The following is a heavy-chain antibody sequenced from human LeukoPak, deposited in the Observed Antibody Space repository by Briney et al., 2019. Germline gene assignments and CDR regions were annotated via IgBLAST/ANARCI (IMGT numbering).Heavy chain of an antibody. J-gene: IGHJ4*02. CDR1: GFTFGDYA. D-gene: IGHD3-10*01. Sequence: GGSLGLSCTASGFTFGDYAMSWFRQAPGKGLEWVSTISGSGDNTYYADSVKGRFTISRDNSKNTLYLQMNSLRAEDTAVYYCAKVTYGSGTYGAFDYWGQGTLVTVSS. CDR2: ISGSGDNT. V-gene: IGHV3-23*01. CDR3: AKVTYGSGTYGAFDY.